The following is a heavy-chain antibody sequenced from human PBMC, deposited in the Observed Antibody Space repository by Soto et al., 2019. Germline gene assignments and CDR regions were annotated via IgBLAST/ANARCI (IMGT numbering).Heavy chain of an antibody. CDR2: INPSGGST. CDR3: AKESSSCFDY. Sequence: QVQLVQSGAEVKKPGASVKVSCKASGYTFTNYYMHWVRQAPGQGLEWMGIINPSGGSTSYAQKFQGRVTMTSDTSTSTVYMELSSLRSEDTAVYYCAKESSSCFDYWGQGTLVTVSS. CDR1: GYTFTNYY. V-gene: IGHV1-46*01. D-gene: IGHD6-6*01. J-gene: IGHJ4*02.